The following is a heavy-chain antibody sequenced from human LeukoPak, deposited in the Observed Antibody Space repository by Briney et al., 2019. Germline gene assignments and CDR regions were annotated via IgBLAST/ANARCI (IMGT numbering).Heavy chain of an antibody. V-gene: IGHV1-2*02. Sequence: GASVKVSCKASGYTFTGYYMHWVRPAPGQGLEWMGWINPNSGGTNYAQKFQGRVTMTRDTSISTAYMELSRLRSDDTAVYYCARDLGYGDYGGENWFDPWGQGTLVTVSS. D-gene: IGHD4-17*01. J-gene: IGHJ5*02. CDR2: INPNSGGT. CDR3: ARDLGYGDYGGENWFDP. CDR1: GYTFTGYY.